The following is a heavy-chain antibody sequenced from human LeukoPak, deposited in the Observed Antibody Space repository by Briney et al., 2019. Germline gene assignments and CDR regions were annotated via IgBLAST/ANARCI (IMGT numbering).Heavy chain of an antibody. Sequence: PGGSLRLSCAASGFTFSDYYMSWIRQAPGKGLEWVSYISSSGSTIYYADSVKGRFTISRDNAKNSLYLQMNSLRAEDTAVYYCARAPQYYYDSSGYHNYYGMDVWGQGTTVTVSS. D-gene: IGHD3-22*01. CDR1: GFTFSDYY. V-gene: IGHV3-11*01. CDR3: ARAPQYYYDSSGYHNYYGMDV. J-gene: IGHJ6*02. CDR2: ISSSGSTI.